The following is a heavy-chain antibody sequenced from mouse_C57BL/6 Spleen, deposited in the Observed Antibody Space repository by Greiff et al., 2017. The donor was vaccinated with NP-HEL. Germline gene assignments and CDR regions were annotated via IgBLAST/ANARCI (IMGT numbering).Heavy chain of an antibody. CDR2: ISYDGSN. J-gene: IGHJ3*01. CDR1: GYSITSGYY. Sequence: DVQLQESGPGLVKPSQSLSLTCSVTGYSITSGYYWNWIRQFPGNKLEWMGYISYDGSNNYNPSLKNRISITRDTSKNQFFLKLNSVTTEDTATYYCAREGGYYDYLAWFAYWGQGTLVTVSA. V-gene: IGHV3-6*01. CDR3: AREGGYYDYLAWFAY. D-gene: IGHD2-4*01.